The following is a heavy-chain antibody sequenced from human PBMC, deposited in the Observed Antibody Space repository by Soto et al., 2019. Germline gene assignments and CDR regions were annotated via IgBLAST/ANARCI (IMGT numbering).Heavy chain of an antibody. D-gene: IGHD3-10*01. CDR1: GASISTNNYY. CDR3: ARHLWGGALDY. CDR2: AYYSGST. J-gene: IGHJ4*02. Sequence: QLQLQESGPGLVKPSETLSLTCTVSGASISTNNYYWAWIRQPPGEGLEWIGSAYYSGSTYYNPSLKSRVTMYVDTSNNQFSLKLTSVTAADTAVYSCARHLWGGALDYWGQGTLVTVSS. V-gene: IGHV4-39*01.